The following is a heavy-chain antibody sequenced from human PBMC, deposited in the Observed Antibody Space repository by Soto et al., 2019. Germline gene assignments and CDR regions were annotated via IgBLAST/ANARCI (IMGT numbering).Heavy chain of an antibody. D-gene: IGHD3-3*01. V-gene: IGHV3-33*01. CDR1: GFTFSSYG. CDR2: IWYDGSNK. J-gene: IGHJ6*02. CDR3: AREGFTRYYGMDV. Sequence: GGSLRLSCAASGFTFSSYGMHWVRQAPGKGLEWVAVIWYDGSNKYYADSVKGRFTISRDNSKNTLYLQMNSLRAEDTAVYYCAREGFTRYYGMDVWGQGTTVTVSS.